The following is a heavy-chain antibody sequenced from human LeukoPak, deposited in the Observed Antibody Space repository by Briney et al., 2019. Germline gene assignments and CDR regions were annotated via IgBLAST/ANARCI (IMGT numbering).Heavy chain of an antibody. CDR2: LSGSGDGQ. D-gene: IGHD1-14*01. CDR1: GFMFTNYG. V-gene: IGHV3-23*01. CDR3: AKGCQCPSGLSSWFDP. J-gene: IGHJ5*02. Sequence: GGSLRLSCSASGFMFTNYGISWVRQAPGKGLEWVSGLSGSGDGQFYADSVEGRFTISRDIFNNIWYLQMNSLRAEDTAVYYCAKGCQCPSGLSSWFDPRGQGTLVAVSS.